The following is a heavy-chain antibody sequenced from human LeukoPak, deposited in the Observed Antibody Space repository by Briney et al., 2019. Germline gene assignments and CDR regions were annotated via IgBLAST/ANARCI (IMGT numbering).Heavy chain of an antibody. CDR1: GYTFTSYD. Sequence: AFVKVSCKASGYTFTSYDINWVRQATGQGLEWMGWMNPNSGNTGYTQKFQGRVTFTGNTSISTAYMELSSLRFDDTAVYYCARWMATISNFDYWGQGTLVTVSS. D-gene: IGHD5-12*01. J-gene: IGHJ4*02. CDR3: ARWMATISNFDY. CDR2: MNPNSGNT. V-gene: IGHV1-8*01.